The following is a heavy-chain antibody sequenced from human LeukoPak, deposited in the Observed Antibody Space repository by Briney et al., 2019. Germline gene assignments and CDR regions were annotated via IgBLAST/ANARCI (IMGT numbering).Heavy chain of an antibody. CDR1: GLGVSKND. J-gene: IGHJ4*02. CDR2: INAPGRT. CDR3: TSRPTDGRG. V-gene: IGHV3-53*01. Sequence: PGGSLRLSCVVSGLGVSKNDMNWVRQAPGKGLEWVSVINAPGRTKYADSVEGRFTISRDTSKNTLYLQMNSLRSEDTAVYYCTSRPTDGRGWGQGTLVIVSS. D-gene: IGHD2-15*01.